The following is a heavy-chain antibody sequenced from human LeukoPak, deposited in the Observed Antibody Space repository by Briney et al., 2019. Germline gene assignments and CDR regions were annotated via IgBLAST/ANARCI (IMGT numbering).Heavy chain of an antibody. Sequence: SGFTFNNYAMTWVRQAPGKGLEWVAGISDGGFSTYYADSVKGRFTISRDNSKNTLYLQMISLRAEDTAIYYCAKDPGAGVAPTKLDYWGQGTLVTVSS. CDR3: AKDPGAGVAPTKLDY. V-gene: IGHV3-23*01. J-gene: IGHJ4*02. CDR2: ISDGGFST. CDR1: GFTFNNYA. D-gene: IGHD5-24*01.